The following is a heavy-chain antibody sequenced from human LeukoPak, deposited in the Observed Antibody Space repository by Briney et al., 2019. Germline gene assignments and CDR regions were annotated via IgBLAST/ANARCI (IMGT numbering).Heavy chain of an antibody. CDR1: GYTFTSYY. V-gene: IGHV1-46*01. D-gene: IGHD6-19*01. CDR2: INSSGGST. J-gene: IGHJ4*02. Sequence: ASVKVSCKASGYTFTSYYMHWVRQAPGQGLEWMGIINSSGGSTSYAQKFQGRVTITADKSTSTAYMELSSLRSEDTAVYYCARDGISSGWKEFDYWGQGTLVTVSS. CDR3: ARDGISSGWKEFDY.